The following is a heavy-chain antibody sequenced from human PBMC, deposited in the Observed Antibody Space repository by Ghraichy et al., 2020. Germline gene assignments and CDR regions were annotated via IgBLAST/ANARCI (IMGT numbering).Heavy chain of an antibody. CDR3: AKVARTQRPPLI. D-gene: IGHD1-14*01. J-gene: IGHJ4*03. CDR1: GFTFSTYA. CDR2: ISPSGDDT. V-gene: IGHV3-23*01. Sequence: GGSLRLSCATSGFTFSTYAMAWVRQAPGKGLEWVSAISPSGDDTYYRDSVKGRFTISRDNSRDTLYLQMYSLRAEDTAEYYCAKVARTQRPPLIWGQGTMVTVSS.